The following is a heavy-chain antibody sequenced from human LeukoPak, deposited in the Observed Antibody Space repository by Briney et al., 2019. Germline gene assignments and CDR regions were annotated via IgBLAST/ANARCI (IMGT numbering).Heavy chain of an antibody. J-gene: IGHJ4*02. Sequence: SETLSLTRAVYGGSFSGYYWSWIRQSPGKGLEWIGENNESGRTNYNPSLKSRVTISVDTSKNQFSLKLSSVTAADAAVYYCARGRSGWLAFDYWGQGILVTVSS. CDR1: GGSFSGYY. CDR3: ARGRSGWLAFDY. CDR2: NNESGRT. D-gene: IGHD6-19*01. V-gene: IGHV4-34*01.